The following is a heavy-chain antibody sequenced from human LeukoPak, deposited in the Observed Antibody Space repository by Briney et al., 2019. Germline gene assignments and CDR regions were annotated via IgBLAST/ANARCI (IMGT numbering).Heavy chain of an antibody. CDR1: GGSISSYY. CDR2: IYYSGST. D-gene: IGHD6-13*01. CDR3: ARALDDSSSWIPHRGDYYYMDV. J-gene: IGHJ6*03. Sequence: PSETLSLTCTVSGGSISSYYWSWIRQPPGKGLEWIGYIYYSGSTNYNPSLKSRVTISVDTSKNQFSLKVSSVTAADTAVYYCARALDDSSSWIPHRGDYYYMDVWGKGTTVTVSS. V-gene: IGHV4-59*01.